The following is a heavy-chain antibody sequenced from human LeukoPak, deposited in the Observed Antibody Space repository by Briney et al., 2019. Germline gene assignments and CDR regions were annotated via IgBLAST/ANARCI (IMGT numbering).Heavy chain of an antibody. V-gene: IGHV4-38-2*01. Sequence: SETLSLTCAVSGYSISSGYYWGWIRQPPGKGLEWIGSIYYSGSTYYNPSLKSRVTISVDTSKNQFSLKLSSVTAADTAVYYCASHVRIFGVVIPLPFDYWGQGTLVTVSS. CDR2: IYYSGST. CDR1: GYSISSGYY. CDR3: ASHVRIFGVVIPLPFDY. J-gene: IGHJ4*02. D-gene: IGHD3-3*01.